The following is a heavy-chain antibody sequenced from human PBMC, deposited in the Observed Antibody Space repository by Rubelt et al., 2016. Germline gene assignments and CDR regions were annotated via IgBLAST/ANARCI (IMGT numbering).Heavy chain of an antibody. V-gene: IGHV4-39*01. J-gene: IGHJ4*02. Sequence: QLQLQESGPGLVKPSETLSLTCTVAGGSISSRSYYGGWIRQPPGKGMEWIGSIYYSVSTYYNPSLKSRGTIAVDTSKNQFSRTLSSVTAADTAVYYCARRSSGWYGLDDYWGQGTLVTVSS. CDR3: ARRSSGWYGLDDY. CDR1: GGSISSRSYY. D-gene: IGHD6-19*01. CDR2: IYYSVST.